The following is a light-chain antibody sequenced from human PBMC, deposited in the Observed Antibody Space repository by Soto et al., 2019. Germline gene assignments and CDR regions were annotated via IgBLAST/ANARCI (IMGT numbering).Light chain of an antibody. J-gene: IGLJ1*01. CDR1: SSDVGAYNY. CDR2: DVN. V-gene: IGLV2-11*01. Sequence: QSALTQPRSVSGSPGQSVTISCTGASSDVGAYNYVSWYQQHPGKAPKLMIFDVNKRPSGVPDRFSGSKFGNTASLTISGLQAEDEADYHCCSYAGNYVYVFGTGTKVTFL. CDR3: CSYAGNYVYV.